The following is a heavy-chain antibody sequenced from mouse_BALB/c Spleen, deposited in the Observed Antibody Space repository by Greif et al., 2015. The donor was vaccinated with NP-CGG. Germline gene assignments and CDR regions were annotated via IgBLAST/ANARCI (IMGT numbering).Heavy chain of an antibody. J-gene: IGHJ4*01. CDR3: ARKGDRDAMDY. D-gene: IGHD2-14*01. CDR2: ISSGSSTI. V-gene: IGHV5-17*02. CDR1: GFTFSSFG. Sequence: EVQLVESGGGLVQPGGSRKLSCAASGFTFSSFGTHWVRQAPEKGLEWVAYISSGSSTIYYADTVKGRFTISGDNPKNTLFLQMTSLRSEDTAMYYCARKGDRDAMDYWGQGTSVTVSS.